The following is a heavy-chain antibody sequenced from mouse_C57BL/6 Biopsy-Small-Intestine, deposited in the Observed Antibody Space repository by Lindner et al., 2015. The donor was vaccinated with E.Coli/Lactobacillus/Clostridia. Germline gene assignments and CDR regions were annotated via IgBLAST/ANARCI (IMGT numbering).Heavy chain of an antibody. Sequence: VQLQESGPELVKPGASVRISCKASGYAFNGSWMNWVKRGPGKGLEWIGRIYPGDGNTNYNGKFKDKATLTTDKSSSTAYMQLSSLTSEDSAVYFCARYPYYYGSSFDYWGQGTTLTVSS. J-gene: IGHJ2*01. V-gene: IGHV1-82*01. CDR3: ARYPYYYGSSFDY. CDR2: IYPGDGNT. CDR1: GYAFNGSW. D-gene: IGHD1-1*01.